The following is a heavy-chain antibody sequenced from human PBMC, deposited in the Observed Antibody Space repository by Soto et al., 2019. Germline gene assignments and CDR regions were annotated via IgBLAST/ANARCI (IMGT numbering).Heavy chain of an antibody. D-gene: IGHD3-10*01. J-gene: IGHJ4*02. CDR2: IIPIFGTA. CDR3: ARGYYYGSGGAPEFDY. V-gene: IGHV1-69*13. CDR1: GGTFRSYS. Sequence: SVKVSCKASGGTFRSYSISWVLQAPGEGLEWMGGIIPIFGTANYAQKFQGRVTITADESTSTAYMELSSLRSEDTAVYYCARGYYYGSGGAPEFDYWGQGTLVTVSS.